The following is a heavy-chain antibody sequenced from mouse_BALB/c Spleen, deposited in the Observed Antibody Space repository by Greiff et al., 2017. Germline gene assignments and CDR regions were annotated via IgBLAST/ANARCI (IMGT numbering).Heavy chain of an antibody. Sequence: VQLQQSGAELVKPGASVKLSCTASGFNIKDTYMHWVKQRPVHGLEWIGAIDPETGGTAYNQKFKGKATLTADKSSSTAYMELRSLTSEDSAVYYCTRWGGNYLSWFAYWGQGTLVTVSA. CDR3: TRWGGNYLSWFAY. CDR2: IDPETGGT. CDR1: GFNIKDTY. J-gene: IGHJ3*01. V-gene: IGHV1-15*01. D-gene: IGHD2-1*01.